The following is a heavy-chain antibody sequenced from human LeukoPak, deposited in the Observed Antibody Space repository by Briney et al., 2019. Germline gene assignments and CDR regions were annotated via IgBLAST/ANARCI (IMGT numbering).Heavy chain of an antibody. CDR2: FDPEDGET. V-gene: IGHV1-24*01. CDR3: ATDIMVRGVIRAFDI. J-gene: IGHJ3*02. CDR1: GYTLTELS. D-gene: IGHD3-10*01. Sequence: ASVKVSCKVSGYTLTELSMHWVRQAPGKGLEWMGGFDPEDGETIYGQKFQGRVTMTEDTSTDTAYMELSSLRSEDTAVYYCATDIMVRGVIRAFDIWGQGTMVTVSS.